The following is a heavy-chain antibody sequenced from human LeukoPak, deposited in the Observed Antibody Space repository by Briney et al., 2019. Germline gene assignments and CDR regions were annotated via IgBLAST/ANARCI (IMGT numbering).Heavy chain of an antibody. CDR1: GGSISDYY. J-gene: IGHJ4*02. Sequence: PSETLSLTCTVSGGSISDYYWGWIRQPPGKGLEWIGYVCYSRSINYNPSLKSRVTISADTSKNQFSLKLSSVTAADTAVYYCARGDMASIRFDYWGLGALVTVSS. CDR2: VCYSRSI. V-gene: IGHV4-59*01. CDR3: ARGDMASIRFDY. D-gene: IGHD5-24*01.